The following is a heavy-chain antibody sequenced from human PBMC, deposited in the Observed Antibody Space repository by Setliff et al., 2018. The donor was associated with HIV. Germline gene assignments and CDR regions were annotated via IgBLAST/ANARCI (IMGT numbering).Heavy chain of an antibody. CDR1: GFTFRSYE. CDR3: ARDGWVGATPSAFDI. Sequence: GGSLRLSCAASGFTFRSYEMNWVRQAPGKGLEWVSYISSSGNIIYYADSVKGRFTISRDNAKNSLYLQMNSLRAEDTAVYYCARDGWVGATPSAFDIWGQGTMVTVSS. D-gene: IGHD1-26*01. V-gene: IGHV3-48*03. CDR2: ISSSGNII. J-gene: IGHJ3*02.